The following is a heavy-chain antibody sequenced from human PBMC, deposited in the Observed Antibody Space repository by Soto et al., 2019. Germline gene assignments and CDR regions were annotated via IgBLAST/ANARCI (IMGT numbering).Heavy chain of an antibody. CDR1: GFTFSSYA. CDR3: AKDIVGVEWLLYPLAGGMDV. V-gene: IGHV3-23*01. CDR2: ISGSGGST. Sequence: GGSLRLSCAASGFTFSSYAMSWVRQAPGKGLEWVPAISGSGGSTYYADSVKGRFTISRDNSKNTLYLQMNSLRAEDTAVYYCAKDIVGVEWLLYPLAGGMDVWGQGTTVTVSS. D-gene: IGHD3-3*01. J-gene: IGHJ6*02.